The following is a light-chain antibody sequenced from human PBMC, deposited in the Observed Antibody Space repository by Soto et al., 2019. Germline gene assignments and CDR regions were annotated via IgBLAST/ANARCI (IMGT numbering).Light chain of an antibody. Sequence: QSVLTQPRAVSGAPGQAVTISCTGTSSDFGGYNYVSWYQHHPRKAPKLMIYDVSERPSGVPDRFSGSKSGNTASLTISGLQAEDEADYSCCSYAGTFYVFGTGTKVTVL. CDR3: CSYAGTFYV. J-gene: IGLJ1*01. V-gene: IGLV2-11*01. CDR2: DVS. CDR1: SSDFGGYNY.